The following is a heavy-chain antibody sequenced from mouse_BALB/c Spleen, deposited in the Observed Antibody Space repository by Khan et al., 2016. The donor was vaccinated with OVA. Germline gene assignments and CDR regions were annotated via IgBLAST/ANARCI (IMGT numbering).Heavy chain of an antibody. V-gene: IGHV6-6*02. CDR1: GFTFSNYW. Sequence: EVKLEESGGGLVQPGGSMKLSCVASGFTFSNYWMNWVRQSPEKGLEWVAEIRLKSNNYATHSAESVKGRFTISRDDSKSSVYLQMNNLRAEDTGIDYCTNERESAYWGQGTTLTVSS. CDR2: IRLKSNNYAT. CDR3: TNERESAY. J-gene: IGHJ2*01. D-gene: IGHD1-3*01.